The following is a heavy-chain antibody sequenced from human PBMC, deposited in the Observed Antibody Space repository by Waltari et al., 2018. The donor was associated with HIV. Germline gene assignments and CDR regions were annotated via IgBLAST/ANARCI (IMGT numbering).Heavy chain of an antibody. J-gene: IGHJ5*02. V-gene: IGHV4-34*01. Sequence: QVQLQQWGAGLLKPSETLSLTCAVYGGSFSGYYWSWIRQPPGKGLEWIGEINHSGSTNYNPSLKSRVTISVDTSKNQFSLKLSSVTAADTAVYYCARLIAVAGTGWFDPWGQGTLVTVSS. CDR2: INHSGST. D-gene: IGHD6-19*01. CDR1: GGSFSGYY. CDR3: ARLIAVAGTGWFDP.